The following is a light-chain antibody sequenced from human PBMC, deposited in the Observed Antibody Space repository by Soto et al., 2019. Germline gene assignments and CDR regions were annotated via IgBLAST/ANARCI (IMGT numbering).Light chain of an antibody. CDR2: EVS. J-gene: IGLJ1*01. Sequence: QSVLTQPASVSGPPGQSINIPCTGTDSDVGGYNYVSWYQQHPGKAPKLMIYEVSNRPSGVSTRFSGSKSGNTASLTISGLQAEDEADYYCSSYTTSSTPYVFGTGTKVTVL. CDR3: SSYTTSSTPYV. V-gene: IGLV2-14*01. CDR1: DSDVGGYNY.